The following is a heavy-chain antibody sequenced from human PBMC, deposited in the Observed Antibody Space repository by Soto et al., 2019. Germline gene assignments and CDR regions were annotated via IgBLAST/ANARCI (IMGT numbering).Heavy chain of an antibody. J-gene: IGHJ3*02. CDR1: GGSFSGYY. CDR3: ASVVDFAFDI. Sequence: SETLSLTCAVYGGSFSGYYWSWIRQPPGKGLEWIGEINHSGSTNYNPSLKSRVTISVDKSKNQFSLKLSSVTAADTAVYYCASVVDFAFDIWGQGTMVTVSS. V-gene: IGHV4-34*01. D-gene: IGHD5-12*01. CDR2: INHSGST.